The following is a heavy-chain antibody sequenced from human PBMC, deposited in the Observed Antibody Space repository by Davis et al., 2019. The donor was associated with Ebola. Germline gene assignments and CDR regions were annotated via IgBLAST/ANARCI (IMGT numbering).Heavy chain of an antibody. CDR1: GFTFSSYS. CDR3: ASPSVVVPAAMGAVGDYGMDV. D-gene: IGHD2-2*01. V-gene: IGHV3-21*01. CDR2: ISSSSSYI. J-gene: IGHJ6*02. Sequence: GESLKISCAASGFTFSSYSMNWVRQAPGKGLEWVSSISSSSSYIYYADSVKGRFTISRDNAKNSLYLQMNSLRAEDTAVYYCASPSVVVPAAMGAVGDYGMDVWGQGTTVTVSS.